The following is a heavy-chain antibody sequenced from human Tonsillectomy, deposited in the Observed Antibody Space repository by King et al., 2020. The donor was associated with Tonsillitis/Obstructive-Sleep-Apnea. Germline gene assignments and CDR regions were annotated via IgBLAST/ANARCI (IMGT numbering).Heavy chain of an antibody. CDR3: TRDQMEVLGDAFDI. J-gene: IGHJ3*02. V-gene: IGHV3-49*03. CDR2: VRSNLLGGTK. D-gene: IGHD1-1*01. CDR1: GFTFGDYS. Sequence: EVQLVESGGGLVQPGQSMRLSCTASGFTFGDYSLNWFRQAPGKGLEWIGFVRSNLLGGTKQYAALVKGRFTILRDDSKSIAYLQMNRLKTEDSAVYYCTRDQMEVLGDAFDIWGQGTMVTVSS.